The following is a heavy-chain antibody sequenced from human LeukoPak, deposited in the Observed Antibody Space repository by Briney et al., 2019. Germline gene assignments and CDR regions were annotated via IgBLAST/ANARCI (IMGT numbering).Heavy chain of an antibody. CDR2: INPSGGST. D-gene: IGHD6-6*01. CDR3: ARVLKGEYSSSSRSWYFDL. Sequence: ASVKVSCKASGYTFTSYDINWVRQAPGQGLEWMGIINPSGGSTSYAQKFQGRVTMTRDTSTSTVYMELSSLRSEDTAVYYCARVLKGEYSSSSRSWYFDLWGRGTLVTVSS. CDR1: GYTFTSYD. J-gene: IGHJ2*01. V-gene: IGHV1-46*01.